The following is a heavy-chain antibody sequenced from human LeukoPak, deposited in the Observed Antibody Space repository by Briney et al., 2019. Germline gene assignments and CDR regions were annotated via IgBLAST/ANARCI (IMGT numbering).Heavy chain of an antibody. Sequence: SVKVSCKASGGTFSVYAISWVRQAPGQGLEWMGGIIPIFGTANYAQKFQGRVTITADESTSTAYMELSSLRSEDTAVYYCARGSNRRIVVVTATGDAFDIWGQGTMVTVSS. V-gene: IGHV1-69*13. D-gene: IGHD2-21*02. CDR3: ARGSNRRIVVVTATGDAFDI. CDR1: GGTFSVYA. CDR2: IIPIFGTA. J-gene: IGHJ3*02.